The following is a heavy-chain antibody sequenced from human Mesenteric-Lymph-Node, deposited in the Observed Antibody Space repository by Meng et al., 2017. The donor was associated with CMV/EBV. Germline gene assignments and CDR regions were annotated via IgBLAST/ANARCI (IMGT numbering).Heavy chain of an antibody. V-gene: IGHV3-15*01. J-gene: IGHJ6*02. CDR1: GFSFSNAW. Sequence: GESLKISCAASGFSFSNAWMSWVRQAPGKGLEWVGRIKRKTDGGTTDYAAPVKGRFTISRDDSKNTLYLQMNSLKTEDTAVYYCTTDGQLDVWGQGTTVTVSS. CDR2: IKRKTDGGTT. CDR3: TTDGQLDV.